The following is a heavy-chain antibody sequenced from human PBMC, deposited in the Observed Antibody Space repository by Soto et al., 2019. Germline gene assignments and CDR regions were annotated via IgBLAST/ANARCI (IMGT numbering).Heavy chain of an antibody. D-gene: IGHD2-15*01. Sequence: QVQVVESGGGVVQPGGSLRLSCAASGFTLSSHAMHWVRQAPGKGLEWVAVIPHDGRNNYYADSVKGRFSISRDNSKSTLSLQMNSLRAEDTAVYYCARDRDEHGGTSDAFDMWGQGTMVTVSS. CDR1: GFTLSSHA. V-gene: IGHV3-30*03. CDR3: ARDRDEHGGTSDAFDM. CDR2: IPHDGRNN. J-gene: IGHJ3*02.